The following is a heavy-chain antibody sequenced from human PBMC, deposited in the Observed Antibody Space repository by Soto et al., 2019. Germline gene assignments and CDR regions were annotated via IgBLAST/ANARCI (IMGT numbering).Heavy chain of an antibody. V-gene: IGHV3-64*01. CDR3: AREGQGGNLDY. D-gene: IGHD1-26*01. Sequence: PGGSLRLSCAASGFTFSRYAMHWVRQAPGKGLEYVSAISSNGGSTYYAYSVKGRFTISRDNSKNTLYLQMGSLSAEEMAVYYCAREGQGGNLDYWGEGTLVTVSS. J-gene: IGHJ4*02. CDR1: GFTFSRYA. CDR2: ISSNGGST.